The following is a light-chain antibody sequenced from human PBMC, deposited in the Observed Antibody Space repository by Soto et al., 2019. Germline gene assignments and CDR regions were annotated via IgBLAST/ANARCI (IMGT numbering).Light chain of an antibody. Sequence: QSVLTQPPSVSGAPGQRVTISCTGSSSNIGAGYDVHWYQQLPGTAPKLLIYGNTNRPSGVPDRFSGSKSGTSASLAITGLQSEDEADYYSHSYDSSLSWVVFGGGTKLTVL. CDR3: HSYDSSLSWVV. V-gene: IGLV1-40*01. CDR1: SSNIGAGYD. CDR2: GNT. J-gene: IGLJ2*01.